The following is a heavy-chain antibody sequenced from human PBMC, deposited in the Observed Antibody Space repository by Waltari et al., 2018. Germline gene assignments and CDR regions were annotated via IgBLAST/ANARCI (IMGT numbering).Heavy chain of an antibody. D-gene: IGHD2-21*02. CDR2: IKQDGGEK. CDR3: ARGVTTVEC. CDR1: GFTFSNSW. Sequence: EVQLVESGGGLVQPGGSLRLSCSGSGFTFSNSWMSWVGQAPGRGLEWLASIKQDGGEKYYVDSMKGRFTISRDNDNNSLFLQMDSLRVEDTAVYYCARGVTTVECWGQGALVTVSS. V-gene: IGHV3-7*04. J-gene: IGHJ4*02.